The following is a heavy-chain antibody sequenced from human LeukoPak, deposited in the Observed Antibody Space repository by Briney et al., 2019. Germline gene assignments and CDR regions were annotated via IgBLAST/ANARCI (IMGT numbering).Heavy chain of an antibody. CDR2: INPKSGGT. Sequence: GASVKVSCKASGYTFTVYYMHWVRQAPGQGLEWMGWINPKSGGTNYAQKFQGRVTMTRDTSISTAYMELSRLRSDDTAVYYCARMEGLYSGSYNFDYWGQGTLVTVSS. D-gene: IGHD1-26*01. V-gene: IGHV1-2*02. CDR1: GYTFTVYY. CDR3: ARMEGLYSGSYNFDY. J-gene: IGHJ4*02.